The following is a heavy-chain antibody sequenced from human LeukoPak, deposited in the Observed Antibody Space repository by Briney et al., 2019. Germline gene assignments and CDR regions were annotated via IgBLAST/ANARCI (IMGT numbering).Heavy chain of an antibody. D-gene: IGHD6-6*01. V-gene: IGHV4-61*01. J-gene: IGHJ4*02. CDR2: NYYSGST. CDR1: GGSVSSGSYY. Sequence: SETLSLTCTVSGGSVSSGSYYWSWIRQPPGKGLEWIGYNYYSGSTNYNPSLKSRVTISVDTSKNQFSLKLSSVTAADTAVYYCASRWSYSSSSGGDYWGQGTLVTVSS. CDR3: ASRWSYSSSSGGDY.